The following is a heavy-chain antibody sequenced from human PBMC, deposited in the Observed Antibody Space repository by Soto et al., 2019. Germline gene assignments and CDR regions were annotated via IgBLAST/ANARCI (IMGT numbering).Heavy chain of an antibody. CDR1: GFTFSDYD. Sequence: GGSLRLSCAASGFTFSDYDMSWIRQAPGKGLEWVSYITPSGTTIYYADSVKGRFTISRDNAKNSLYLQMNSLRSDDTAVYYCVRDYYDSSGYLPFDYWGQGTLVTVSS. D-gene: IGHD3-22*01. V-gene: IGHV3-11*01. CDR3: VRDYYDSSGYLPFDY. CDR2: ITPSGTTI. J-gene: IGHJ4*02.